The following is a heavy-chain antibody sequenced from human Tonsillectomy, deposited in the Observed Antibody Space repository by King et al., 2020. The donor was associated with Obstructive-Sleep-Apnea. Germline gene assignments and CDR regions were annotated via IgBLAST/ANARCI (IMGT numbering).Heavy chain of an antibody. Sequence: QLQESGPGLVKPSETLSLTCIVSSGSISSSSYYWGWIRQPPGKGLEWIGSIYYSGSTYYNPSLKSRVTISVDTSKNQFSLKLSSVTAADTAVYYCATEKGGVGAAGTGVGWFDPRGQGTLVTVSS. CDR1: SGSISSSSYY. V-gene: IGHV4-39*07. D-gene: IGHD6-13*01. J-gene: IGHJ5*02. CDR2: IYYSGST. CDR3: ATEKGGVGAAGTGVGWFDP.